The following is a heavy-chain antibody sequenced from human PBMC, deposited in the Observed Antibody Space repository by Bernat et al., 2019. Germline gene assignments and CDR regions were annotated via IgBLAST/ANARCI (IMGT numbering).Heavy chain of an antibody. CDR1: GFTVSSNY. D-gene: IGHD5-24*01. J-gene: IGHJ4*01. CDR3: ARARNSEMATGA. Sequence: EVQLVESGGGLVQPGGSLRLSCAAPGFTVSSNYMSWVRQAPGKGLEWVSVMYSGGSTYYAHSVKGRFTLSRNNSKNTLYLQMNSLGAEDTAVYYSARARNSEMATGAWGRGTLVTVSS. V-gene: IGHV3-53*04. CDR2: MYSGGST.